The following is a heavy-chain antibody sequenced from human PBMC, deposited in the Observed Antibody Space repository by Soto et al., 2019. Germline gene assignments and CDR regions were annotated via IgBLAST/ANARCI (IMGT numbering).Heavy chain of an antibody. CDR3: TTSNLGVDF. D-gene: IGHD1-1*01. CDR1: GLIFSDVW. CDR2: IKTKPDDGTI. V-gene: IGHV3-15*01. J-gene: IGHJ4*02. Sequence: GGSLRLSCAASGLIFSDVWMTWVRQAPGKGLEWVGRIKTKPDDGTIDYAAPVRGRFTISRDDSRNTLYLQMTSLTPDDTGVYYCTTSNLGVDFWGPGTLVTVSS.